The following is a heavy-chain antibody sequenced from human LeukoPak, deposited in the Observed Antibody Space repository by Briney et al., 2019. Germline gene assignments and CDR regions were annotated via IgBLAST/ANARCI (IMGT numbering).Heavy chain of an antibody. CDR3: ARDEPKVVPPNLLDP. J-gene: IGHJ5*02. Sequence: ASVKVSCKASGGTFSSYAISWVRQAPGQGLEWMGGIIPIFGTANYAQKFQGRVTITTDESTSTAYMELSSLRSDDTAVYYCARDEPKVVPPNLLDPWGQGTLVTVSS. CDR2: IIPIFGTA. D-gene: IGHD2-2*01. V-gene: IGHV1-69*05. CDR1: GGTFSSYA.